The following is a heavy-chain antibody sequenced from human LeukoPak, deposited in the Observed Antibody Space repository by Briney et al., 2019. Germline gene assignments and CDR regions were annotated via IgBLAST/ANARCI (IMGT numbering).Heavy chain of an antibody. CDR2: IIPIFGTA. CDR3: ARRAHYYDSSGYSPDGY. CDR1: GGTFSSYA. D-gene: IGHD3-22*01. J-gene: IGHJ4*02. Sequence: SVKVSCKASGGTFSSYAISWVRQAPGQGLEWMGGIIPIFGTANYAQKFQGRVTITADESTSTAYMELSSLRSEDTAVYYCARRAHYYDSSGYSPDGYWGQGTLVTVSS. V-gene: IGHV1-69*13.